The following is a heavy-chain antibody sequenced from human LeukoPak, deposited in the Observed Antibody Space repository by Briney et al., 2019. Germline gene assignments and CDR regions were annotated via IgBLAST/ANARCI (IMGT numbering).Heavy chain of an antibody. CDR3: ARVRRQQLTTEYYGMEV. J-gene: IGHJ6*02. V-gene: IGHV1-46*01. D-gene: IGHD6-13*01. CDR1: GYTFTSYY. Sequence: ASVKVSCKASGYTFTSYYMHWVRQAPGQGLEWMGIINPSGGSTSYAQKFQGRVTMTRDTSTSTVYMELSSLRSEDTAVYYCARVRRQQLTTEYYGMEVWGQGTTVTVSS. CDR2: INPSGGST.